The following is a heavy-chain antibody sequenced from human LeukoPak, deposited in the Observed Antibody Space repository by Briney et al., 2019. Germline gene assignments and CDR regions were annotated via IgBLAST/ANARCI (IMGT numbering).Heavy chain of an antibody. D-gene: IGHD2-2*01. J-gene: IGHJ6*03. Sequence: SVKVSCKASVGTVSSYAISWVRQAPGQGLEGMGGIMPIFGTANYAQKFQGRVTITTHGSTSTDHMELSSLRSEDAAVYYCAREGGYCSSTGCYEVGYYYMDVWGKGTTVTVSS. CDR2: IMPIFGTA. CDR1: VGTVSSYA. CDR3: AREGGYCSSTGCYEVGYYYMDV. V-gene: IGHV1-69*05.